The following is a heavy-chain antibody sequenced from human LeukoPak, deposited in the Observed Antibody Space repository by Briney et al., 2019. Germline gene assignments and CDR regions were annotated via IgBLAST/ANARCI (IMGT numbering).Heavy chain of an antibody. D-gene: IGHD5-12*01. V-gene: IGHV4-34*01. CDR2: INHSEST. Sequence: SETLSLTSAVYGGSFSGYYWSWIRQPPGKGLEWIGEINHSESTNYNPSLKSRVTISVDTSKNQFSLKLSSVTAADTAVYYCARVGPIVATIDDAFDIWGQGTMVTVSS. CDR3: ARVGPIVATIDDAFDI. CDR1: GGSFSGYY. J-gene: IGHJ3*02.